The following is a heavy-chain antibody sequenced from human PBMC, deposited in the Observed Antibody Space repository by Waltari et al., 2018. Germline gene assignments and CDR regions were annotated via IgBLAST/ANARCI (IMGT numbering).Heavy chain of an antibody. CDR2: IYPDDSST. D-gene: IGHD2-15*01. CDR3: ARQLAASWYFDL. V-gene: IGHV5-51*01. CDR1: GYIFTNYW. Sequence: EVQLMQSGADVKQPGESLKISCKGSGYIFTNYWIGWVRQMPGKGLEWMGIIYPDDSSTKYSPSFQGQVTISADKSTSTAFLQWSRLRASDTAMYYCARQLAASWYFDLWGRGTLVTVSS. J-gene: IGHJ2*01.